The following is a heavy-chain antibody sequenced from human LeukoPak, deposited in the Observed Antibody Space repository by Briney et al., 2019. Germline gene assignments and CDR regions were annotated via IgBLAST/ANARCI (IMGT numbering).Heavy chain of an antibody. Sequence: SETLSLTCAVYGGSFSGYYWSWIRHPPGKGLEWIGEINHSGSTNYNPSLKSRVTISVDTSKNQFSLKLSSVTAADTAVYYCVGLDTAMALDAFDIWGQGTMVTVSS. V-gene: IGHV4-34*01. CDR3: VGLDTAMALDAFDI. J-gene: IGHJ3*02. D-gene: IGHD5-18*01. CDR1: GGSFSGYY. CDR2: INHSGST.